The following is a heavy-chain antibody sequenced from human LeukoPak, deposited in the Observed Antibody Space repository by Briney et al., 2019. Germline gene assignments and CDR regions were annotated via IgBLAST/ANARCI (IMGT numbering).Heavy chain of an antibody. D-gene: IGHD3-10*01. CDR2: ISAYDGNT. CDR1: GYTFTSYG. V-gene: IGHV1-18*01. J-gene: IGHJ4*02. CDR3: ARDDPRVSGIDY. Sequence: ASVKVSCKASGYTFTSYGISWVRQAPGQGLEWMGWISAYDGNTNYAQKFQGRVTITADESTSTAYMELSSLRSEDTAVYYCARDDPRVSGIDYWGQGTLVTVSS.